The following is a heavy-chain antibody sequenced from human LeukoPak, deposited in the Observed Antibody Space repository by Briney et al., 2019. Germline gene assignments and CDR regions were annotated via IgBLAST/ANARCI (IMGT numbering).Heavy chain of an antibody. J-gene: IGHJ4*02. Sequence: PGGSLRLSCAASGFTFSSYNMNWVRQAPGKGLERVSSISSSSSYIYYADSVKGRFTISRDNAKNSLYLQMNSLRAEDMAVYYCARGVYDSTGYYQYWGQGTLVTVSS. V-gene: IGHV3-21*01. D-gene: IGHD3-22*01. CDR1: GFTFSSYN. CDR2: ISSSSSYI. CDR3: ARGVYDSTGYYQY.